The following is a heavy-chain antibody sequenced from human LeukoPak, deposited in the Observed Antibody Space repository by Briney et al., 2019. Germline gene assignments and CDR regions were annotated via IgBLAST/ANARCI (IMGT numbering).Heavy chain of an antibody. CDR1: GFTFSSYA. V-gene: IGHV3-23*01. D-gene: IGHD6-13*01. J-gene: IGHJ6*02. CDR2: ISGSGGST. Sequence: GGSLRLSCAASGFTFSSYAMSWVRQAPGKGLEWVSAISGSGGSTYYADSVKGRFTISRDNSKNTLYLQMNSLRAEDTAVYYCAKDPAPGYSSSGYCYGMDVWGQGTTVTVSS. CDR3: AKDPAPGYSSSGYCYGMDV.